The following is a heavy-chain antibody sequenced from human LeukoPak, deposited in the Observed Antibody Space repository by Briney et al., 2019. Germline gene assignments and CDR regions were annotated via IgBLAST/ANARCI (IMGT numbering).Heavy chain of an antibody. D-gene: IGHD5-12*01. CDR2: INHSGST. Sequence: PSETLSLTCAVYGGSFSGYYWSWIRQPPGKGLEWIGEINHSGSTNYNPPLKSRVTISVDTSKNQFSLKLSSVTAADTAVYYCALTGDMVATLDYWGQGTLVTVSS. J-gene: IGHJ4*02. CDR3: ALTGDMVATLDY. CDR1: GGSFSGYY. V-gene: IGHV4-34*01.